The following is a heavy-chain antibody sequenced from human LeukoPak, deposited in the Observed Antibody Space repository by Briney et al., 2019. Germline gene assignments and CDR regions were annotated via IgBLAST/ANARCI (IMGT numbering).Heavy chain of an antibody. V-gene: IGHV4-39*01. J-gene: IGHJ4*02. CDR3: ARRLGGSSWFGPFGY. CDR1: GVSISSSNYY. Sequence: SETLSLTCTVSGVSISSSNYYWGWIRQPPGKGLEWIANIHYSGSTYYNPSLTSRVTLSVYTSKNQFSLRLSSVTAADTAVYYCARRLGGSSWFGPFGYWGQGALVTVSS. CDR2: IHYSGST. D-gene: IGHD6-13*01.